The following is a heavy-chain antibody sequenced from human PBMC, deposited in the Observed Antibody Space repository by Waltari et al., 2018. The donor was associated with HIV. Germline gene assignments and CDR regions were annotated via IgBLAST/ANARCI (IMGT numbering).Heavy chain of an antibody. J-gene: IGHJ6*02. V-gene: IGHV1-46*01. CDR1: GYTFTRYY. D-gene: IGHD4-17*01. Sequence: QVQLVQSGAEVKKPGASVKVSCKASGYTFTRYYIHWVRQAPGQGLEWMGIINPSGGSTSYAQNFQDRVTMTRDTSTSTVYMEVSSLRSEDTAVYYCAGGMTTVTTRLYYYYHMDVWGQGTTVTVSS. CDR3: AGGMTTVTTRLYYYYHMDV. CDR2: INPSGGST.